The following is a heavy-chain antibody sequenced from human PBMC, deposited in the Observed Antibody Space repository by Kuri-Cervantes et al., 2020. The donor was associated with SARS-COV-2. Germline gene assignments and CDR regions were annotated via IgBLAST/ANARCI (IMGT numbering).Heavy chain of an antibody. Sequence: GESLKISCAASGFTFSGYAMHWVRQAPGKGLEWVAVISYDGSNKYYADSVKGRFTISRDNSKNTLYLQMNSLRAEDTAVYYCARDHRDGYNWSSFFGGVDVWGQGTTVTVSS. CDR2: ISYDGSNK. J-gene: IGHJ6*02. CDR1: GFTFSGYA. CDR3: ARDHRDGYNWSSFFGGVDV. V-gene: IGHV3-30-3*01. D-gene: IGHD5-24*01.